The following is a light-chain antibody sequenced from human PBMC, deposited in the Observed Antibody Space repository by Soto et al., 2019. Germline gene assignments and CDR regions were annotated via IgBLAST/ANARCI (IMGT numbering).Light chain of an antibody. CDR1: HIISSN. V-gene: IGKV3-15*01. J-gene: IGKJ1*01. Sequence: EVVLTQSPATLSVSPGERATLSCRASHIISSNLAWYQQKPGQAPRLLIYGASTRATGIPARFSGSGSGTEFTLTISSLQSEDFAVYYCQQYYNWPLWTFGHGTKVEIK. CDR2: GAS. CDR3: QQYYNWPLWT.